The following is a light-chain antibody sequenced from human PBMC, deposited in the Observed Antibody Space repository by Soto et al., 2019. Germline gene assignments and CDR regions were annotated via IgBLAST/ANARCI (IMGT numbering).Light chain of an antibody. CDR1: QSVSNN. CDR3: HQFNSWPLT. Sequence: EIVMTQSPATLSVSPGERATLSCRASQSVSNNLVWYQQKAGQAPRLLIYGASTRATGIPARFSGSGSGTEFTLTISSLQSEDFAVYYCHQFNSWPLTFGGGTKVDIK. V-gene: IGKV3-15*01. J-gene: IGKJ4*01. CDR2: GAS.